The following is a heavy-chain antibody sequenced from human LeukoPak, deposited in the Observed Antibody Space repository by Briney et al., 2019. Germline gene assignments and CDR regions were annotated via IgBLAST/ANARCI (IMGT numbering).Heavy chain of an antibody. D-gene: IGHD1-26*01. CDR2: ISWDGGST. CDR1: RFTFDDYA. J-gene: IGHJ4*02. Sequence: PGGSLRLSCAASRFTFDDYAMHWVRQAPGKGLEWVSLISWDGGSTYYADSVKGRFTISRDNSKNSLYLQMNSLRAEDTALYYCAKDAIVGATVYYFDYWGQGTLVTVSS. CDR3: AKDAIVGATVYYFDY. V-gene: IGHV3-43D*03.